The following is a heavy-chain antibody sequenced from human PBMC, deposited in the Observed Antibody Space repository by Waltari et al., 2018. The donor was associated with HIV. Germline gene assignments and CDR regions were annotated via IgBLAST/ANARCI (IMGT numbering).Heavy chain of an antibody. CDR3: ARGQYCSGGSCYYFDY. D-gene: IGHD2-15*01. V-gene: IGHV1-2*02. CDR1: GYTFTGYY. Sequence: QVQLVQSGAEVKKPGASVKVSGKASGYTFTGYYMNWVRQAPGQGLEWMGWINPNSGGTNYAQKFQGRVTMTRDTSISTAYMELSRLRSDDTAVYYCARGQYCSGGSCYYFDYWGQGTLVTVSS. CDR2: INPNSGGT. J-gene: IGHJ4*02.